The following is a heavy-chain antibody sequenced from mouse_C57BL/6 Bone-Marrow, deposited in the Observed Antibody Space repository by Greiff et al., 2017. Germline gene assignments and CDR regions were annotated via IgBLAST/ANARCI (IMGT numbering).Heavy chain of an antibody. J-gene: IGHJ1*03. CDR3: ARFGYSWYFDV. CDR2: IHPNIGST. D-gene: IGHD2-3*01. V-gene: IGHV1-64*01. CDR1: GYTFTSYW. Sequence: VQLQQPGAELVKPGASVKLSCKASGYTFTSYWMHWVKQRPGQGLEWIGMIHPNIGSTNYNEKFKSKATLTVAKSSSTAYMQLSSLTSEDSAVYYCARFGYSWYFDVWGTGTTVTVSS.